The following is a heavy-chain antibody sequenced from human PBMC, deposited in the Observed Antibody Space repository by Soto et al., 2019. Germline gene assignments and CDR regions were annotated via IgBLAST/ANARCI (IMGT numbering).Heavy chain of an antibody. J-gene: IGHJ4*02. D-gene: IGHD4-17*01. CDR3: ARVTVTVTTKYFDY. Sequence: PGGSLRLSCTASGFSFSDYYMTWVRQAPGKGLEWVSDISGSSTYTNYADSVRGRFTISRDNAKNSLYLQLSSLRAGDTAVYYCARVTVTVTTKYFDYWGRGTLVTVSS. CDR2: ISGSSTYT. CDR1: GFSFSDYY. V-gene: IGHV3-11*06.